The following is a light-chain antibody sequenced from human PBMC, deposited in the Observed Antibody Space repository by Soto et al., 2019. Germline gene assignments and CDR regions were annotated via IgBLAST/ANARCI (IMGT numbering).Light chain of an antibody. CDR1: QSISSSF. CDR3: QHYDTSPIT. J-gene: IGKJ5*01. Sequence: EIVLTQSPGILSLSPGERASLSCGASQSISSSFLAWYQQKPGQAPRLLIYGASSRATGIPDRFSGTGSETVFTLTISRLEPEDFAVNYCQHYDTSPITSGQGTRREIK. CDR2: GAS. V-gene: IGKV3-20*01.